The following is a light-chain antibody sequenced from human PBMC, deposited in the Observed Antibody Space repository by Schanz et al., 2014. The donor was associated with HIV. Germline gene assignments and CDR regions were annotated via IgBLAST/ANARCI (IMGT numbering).Light chain of an antibody. V-gene: IGLV1-51*01. CDR2: DNS. CDR3: GAWDSSLSGGL. J-gene: IGLJ2*01. Sequence: QSVLTQPPSASGTPGQGVTISCSGSNSNIGSYYVNWYQQLPGTAPKVLIYDNSKRPSGIPGRFSGSKSGTSATLDITGLQTGDEADYYCGAWDSSLSGGLFGGGTKLTVL. CDR1: NSNIGSYY.